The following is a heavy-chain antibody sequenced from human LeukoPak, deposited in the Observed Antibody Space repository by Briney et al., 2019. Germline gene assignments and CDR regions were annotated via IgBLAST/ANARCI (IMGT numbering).Heavy chain of an antibody. CDR2: ISWNSGSI. V-gene: IGHV3-9*01. D-gene: IGHD5-12*01. CDR3: AKGRKWLQLGVYFDY. Sequence: PGGSLRLSCAASGFTFDDYAMHWVRQAPGKGLEWVSGISWNSGSIGYADSVKGRFTISRDNAKNSLYLQMNSLRAEDTALYYCAKGRKWLQLGVYFDYWGQGTLVTVSS. CDR1: GFTFDDYA. J-gene: IGHJ4*02.